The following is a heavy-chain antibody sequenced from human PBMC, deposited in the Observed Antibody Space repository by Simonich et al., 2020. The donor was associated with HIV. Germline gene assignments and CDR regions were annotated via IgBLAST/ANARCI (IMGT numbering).Heavy chain of an antibody. D-gene: IGHD6-19*01. CDR2: ISYDGSNK. V-gene: IGHV3-30*07. CDR1: GFTFSSYA. J-gene: IGHJ4*02. Sequence: QVQLVESGGGVVQPGRSLRLSCAASGFTFSSYAMHWVRQAPGKGLEWVAVISYDGSNKYYADSVEGRFTISRDNSKNTLYLQMNSLRAEDTAVYYWARDLVPYSSGWYGDYWGQGTLVTVSS. CDR3: ARDLVPYSSGWYGDY.